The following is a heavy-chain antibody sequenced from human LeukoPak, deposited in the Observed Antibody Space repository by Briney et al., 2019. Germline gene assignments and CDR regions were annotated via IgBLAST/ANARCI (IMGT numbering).Heavy chain of an antibody. CDR1: GFSFENYN. J-gene: IGHJ3*02. V-gene: IGHV3-21*01. CDR2: INVITGYI. CDR3: ARDRSGSSSVDDAFDI. Sequence: GGSLRLSCAASGFSFENYNMNWVRQAPGKGLEWVAYINVITGYIYYADSLKGRFTISRDNAKKSLFLEMNGLRVEDTAVYYCARDRSGSSSVDDAFDIWGQGIMVTVSS. D-gene: IGHD1-26*01.